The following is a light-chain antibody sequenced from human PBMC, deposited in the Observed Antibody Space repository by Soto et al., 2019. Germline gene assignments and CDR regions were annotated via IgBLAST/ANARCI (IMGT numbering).Light chain of an antibody. J-gene: IGKJ5*01. CDR1: QGITSY. V-gene: IGKV1-9*01. CDR3: QQLNSYPIA. Sequence: DIQLTQSPSFLSASVGDRVTITCRASQGITSYLAWYQQKPGKAPKLLIYAASTLQRGAPPRFSGSGSGTEFTVTISSLQPEDFATYYCQQLNSYPIAFGQGTRLEIK. CDR2: AAS.